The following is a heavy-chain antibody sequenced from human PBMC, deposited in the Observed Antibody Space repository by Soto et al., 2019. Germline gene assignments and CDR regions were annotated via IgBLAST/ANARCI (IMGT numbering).Heavy chain of an antibody. D-gene: IGHD3-9*01. CDR3: ARGPDSSTGYYGPFEY. Sequence: GGSLRLSCAASGFTFSSYAMHWVRQAPGKGLEWVAVISYDGSNKYYADSVKGRFTISRDNSKNTLYLQMNSLKTEDTAVYYCARGPDSSTGYYGPFEYWGQGILVTVSS. CDR2: ISYDGSNK. J-gene: IGHJ4*02. V-gene: IGHV3-30-3*01. CDR1: GFTFSSYA.